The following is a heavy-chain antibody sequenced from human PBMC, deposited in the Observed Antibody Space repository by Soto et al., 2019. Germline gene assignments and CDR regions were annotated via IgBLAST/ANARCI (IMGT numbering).Heavy chain of an antibody. J-gene: IGHJ4*02. CDR3: ARENVDYGSGSPRGYYFDY. CDR1: GYTFTSYY. Sequence: ASVKVSCKASGYTFTSYYMHWVPQAPGQGLEWMGIINPSGGSTSYAQKFQGRVTMTRDTSTSTVYMELSSLRSEDTAVYYCARENVDYGSGSPRGYYFDYWGQGTLVTVSS. CDR2: INPSGGST. V-gene: IGHV1-46*01. D-gene: IGHD3-10*01.